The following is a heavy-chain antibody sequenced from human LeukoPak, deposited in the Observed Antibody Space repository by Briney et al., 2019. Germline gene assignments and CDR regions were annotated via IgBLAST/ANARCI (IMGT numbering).Heavy chain of an antibody. CDR3: ARGYSLSYWYFDF. CDR1: GYTFTGYY. J-gene: IGHJ2*01. V-gene: IGHV1-2*02. CDR2: INPNSGGT. Sequence: ASVKVSCKASGYTFTGYYMHWVRQAPGQGLEWMGWINPNSGGTNYAQKFQGRVTMTRDTSISTAYMELSRLRSDDTAVFYCARGYSLSYWYFDFWGRGTLVTVSS. D-gene: IGHD4-11*01.